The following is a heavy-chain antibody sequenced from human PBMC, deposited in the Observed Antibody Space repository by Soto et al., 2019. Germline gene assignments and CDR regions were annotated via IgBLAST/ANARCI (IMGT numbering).Heavy chain of an antibody. CDR2: ICYSGST. V-gene: IGHV4-30-4*01. CDR3: ARAQPYYFDY. J-gene: IGHJ4*02. CDR1: GGSIRSCVYC. Sequence: PSEPLSLTCNVSGGSIRSCVYCWGWIRQPPGKGLEWIGYICYSGSTFYKPSLKSRLTISEDTSKNQFSLKLSSVTAADTAVYYCARAQPYYFDYWGQGALVTVSS.